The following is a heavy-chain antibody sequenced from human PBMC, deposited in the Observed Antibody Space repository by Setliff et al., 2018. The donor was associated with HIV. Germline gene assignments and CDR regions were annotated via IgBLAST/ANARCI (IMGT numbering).Heavy chain of an antibody. CDR1: GGSLSGYY. CDR3: XREGGQGXXGSGSFYHRNFDL. V-gene: IGHV4-34*01. Sequence: TLSLTCAVYGGSLSGYYWSWVRQAPRRGLEWIGEMNQSGNTNFNPSLKSRLIISVDTSKSQFSLKLTSVTAXDTALYYCXREGGQGXXGSGSFYHRNFDLWGRGXLVTVSS. CDR2: MNQSGNT. J-gene: IGHJ2*01. D-gene: IGHD3-10*01.